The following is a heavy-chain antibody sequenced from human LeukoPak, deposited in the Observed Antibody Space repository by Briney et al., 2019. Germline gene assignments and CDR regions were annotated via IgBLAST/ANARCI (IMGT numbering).Heavy chain of an antibody. V-gene: IGHV1-2*02. Sequence: ASVKVSCKASGYTFTGYYMYWVRQAPGQGPEWMGWIIPNSGGTKYAQKFQGRVNMTRDTSISTAYMELSRLTSDDTAVYYCARAQGWERPLDYWGQGTLVIVSS. CDR3: ARAQGWERPLDY. CDR2: IIPNSGGT. D-gene: IGHD1-1*01. CDR1: GYTFTGYY. J-gene: IGHJ4*02.